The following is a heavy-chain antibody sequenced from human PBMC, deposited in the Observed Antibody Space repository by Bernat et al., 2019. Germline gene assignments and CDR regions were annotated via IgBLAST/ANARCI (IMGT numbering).Heavy chain of an antibody. CDR3: ARVGLQLAPRGAFDI. V-gene: IGHV1-18*01. J-gene: IGHJ3*02. Sequence: SWGAAGDTFTGDGISWGRQAPGQGLEGMGWSSAYNGNTNYAQKRQGRVTMTTDTSTSTAYMELRSLRSDDTAVYYCARVGLQLAPRGAFDIWGQGTMVTVSS. CDR2: SSAYNGNT. CDR1: GDTFTGDG. D-gene: IGHD6-13*01.